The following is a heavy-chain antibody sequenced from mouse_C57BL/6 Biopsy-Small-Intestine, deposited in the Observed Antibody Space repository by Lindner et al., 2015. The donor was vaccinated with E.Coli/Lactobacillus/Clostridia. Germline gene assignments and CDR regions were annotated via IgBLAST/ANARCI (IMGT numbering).Heavy chain of an antibody. CDR1: GYAFSNYW. CDR2: IYPGDGDT. J-gene: IGHJ1*03. CDR3: ASGAWYFDV. V-gene: IGHV1-80*01. Sequence: VQLQESGPELVKPGASVKISCKASGYAFSNYWMNWVKQRPGKGLEWIGQIYPGDGDTNFNGKFKGRATLTADKSSSTAYMQLSSLTSEDSAVYFCASGAWYFDVWGTGTTVTVSS.